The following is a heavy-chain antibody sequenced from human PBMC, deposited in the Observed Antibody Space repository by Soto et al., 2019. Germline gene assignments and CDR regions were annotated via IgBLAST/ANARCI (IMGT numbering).Heavy chain of an antibody. CDR3: ARVASVPYYFDY. J-gene: IGHJ4*02. CDR2: IYYSGSS. Sequence: SETLSLTCTVSDDSISRGGYYWTWIRQHPGKGLEWIGFIYYSGSSFYNPSLKSRVTISVDTSNNHFSLKLSSVTAADTAVYYCARVASVPYYFDYWGQGTLVTVPQ. CDR1: DDSISRGGYY. V-gene: IGHV4-31*03.